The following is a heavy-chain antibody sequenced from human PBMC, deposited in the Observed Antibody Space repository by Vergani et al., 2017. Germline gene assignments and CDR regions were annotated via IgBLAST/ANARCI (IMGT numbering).Heavy chain of an antibody. CDR1: GFTFGSYS. Sequence: EEHLVESGGGLVKPGGSLRLSCVASGFTFGSYSVNWVRQAPGRGLEWVSSISRSGNYVYYAASVKGRFSISRDNAKNLLSLQMNSLSADDTAVYYCARDQGPGTNRHHYGLDVWGQGTTVTVS. CDR3: ARDQGPGTNRHHYGLDV. CDR2: ISRSGNYV. V-gene: IGHV3-21*06. D-gene: IGHD3-10*01. J-gene: IGHJ6*01.